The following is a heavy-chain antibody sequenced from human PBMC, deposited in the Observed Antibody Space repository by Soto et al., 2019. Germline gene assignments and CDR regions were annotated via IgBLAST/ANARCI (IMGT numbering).Heavy chain of an antibody. V-gene: IGHV1-69*17. D-gene: IGHD2-15*01. CDR2: IIPMVDMT. J-gene: IGHJ5*02. CDR3: ARGVWDCNVGSCSGWFGP. CDR1: GGTFSSYA. Sequence: QVHLVQSGAEMKKPGSSVKVSCKDSGGTFSSYAISWLRQAPGQGLEWMGAIIPMVDMTTYAQKFQGRVTITADRSTSAAYMELSSLRSEDTAVYYCARGVWDCNVGSCSGWFGPWGQGTQVSVSS.